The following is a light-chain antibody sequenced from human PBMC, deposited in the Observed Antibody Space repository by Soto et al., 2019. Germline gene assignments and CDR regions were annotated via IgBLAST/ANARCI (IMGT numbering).Light chain of an antibody. CDR2: DVS. Sequence: QSVLTQPASVSGSPGQSITISCTGTSSDVGGYNYVSWYQQHPGKAPKLMIYDVSNRRSGVSTRFSGSKSGNTASLTISGLQAEDEADYYCSSSTSSSTWVFGTGTKLTVL. J-gene: IGLJ1*01. V-gene: IGLV2-14*01. CDR1: SSDVGGYNY. CDR3: SSSTSSSTWV.